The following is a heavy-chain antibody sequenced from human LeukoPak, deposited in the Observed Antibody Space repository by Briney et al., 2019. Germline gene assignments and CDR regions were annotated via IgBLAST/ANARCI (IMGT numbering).Heavy chain of an antibody. J-gene: IGHJ3*02. CDR3: ARDRPYYDILTGYYIGEAFDI. Sequence: GGSLRLSCAASGFTVSNNYISWVRQAPGKGLEWVSVIYSGGSTYYVDSVKGRFTISRDNSKNMLYLQMNSLRAEDTAVYYCARDRPYYDILTGYYIGEAFDIWGQGTMVTVSS. V-gene: IGHV3-66*01. D-gene: IGHD3-9*01. CDR1: GFTVSNNY. CDR2: IYSGGST.